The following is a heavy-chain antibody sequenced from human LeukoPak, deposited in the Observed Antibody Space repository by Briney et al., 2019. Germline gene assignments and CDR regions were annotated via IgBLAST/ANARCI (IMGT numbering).Heavy chain of an antibody. Sequence: GGSLRLSCAASGFTFSSYAMSWVRQAPGKGLEWVSAISGSGGSTYYADSVKGRFTISRDNSKNTLYLQMNSLRAEDTAVYYCAKDTPAPGLRDGYDYFDYWGQGTLVTVSS. J-gene: IGHJ4*02. D-gene: IGHD5-24*01. CDR1: GFTFSSYA. V-gene: IGHV3-23*01. CDR3: AKDTPAPGLRDGYDYFDY. CDR2: ISGSGGST.